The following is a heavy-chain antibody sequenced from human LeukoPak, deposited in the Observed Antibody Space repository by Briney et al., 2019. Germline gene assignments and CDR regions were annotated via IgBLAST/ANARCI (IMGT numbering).Heavy chain of an antibody. CDR3: AKDYCGGDCYSGWYFDL. Sequence: GRSLRLSCAASGFSFNSHGVHWVRQAPGKGLEWVAVIWHDGRPIYNADSVKGRFTISRDNAKNSLYLQMNSLRAEDTALYYCAKDYCGGDCYSGWYFDLWGRGTLVTVSS. CDR2: IWHDGRPI. CDR1: GFSFNSHG. D-gene: IGHD2-21*02. V-gene: IGHV3-33*03. J-gene: IGHJ2*01.